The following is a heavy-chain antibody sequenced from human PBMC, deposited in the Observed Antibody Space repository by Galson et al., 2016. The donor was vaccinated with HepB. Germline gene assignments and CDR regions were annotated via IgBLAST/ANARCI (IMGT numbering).Heavy chain of an antibody. V-gene: IGHV3-53*01. CDR3: AREMCDGDCTDAFEI. CDR1: GFTVSSNY. Sequence: SLRLSCAASGFTVSSNYMNWVRQAPGKGLEWVSVIYNGGNTYYADSVKGRFTISRDNSKNTLYLQMNSLRAEDTAVYYCAREMCDGDCTDAFEIWGQGTMVTVSS. D-gene: IGHD2-21*02. CDR2: IYNGGNT. J-gene: IGHJ3*02.